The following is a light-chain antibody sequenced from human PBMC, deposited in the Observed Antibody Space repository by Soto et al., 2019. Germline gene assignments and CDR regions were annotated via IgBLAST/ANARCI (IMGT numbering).Light chain of an antibody. CDR1: SSDIGFYTF. CDR2: DVN. CDR3: TSYTSTNTLE. V-gene: IGLV2-14*01. Sequence: QSALTQPASVSGSPGQSITISCTGTSSDIGFYTFVSWYQQHPGKAPKLMICDVNNRPSGVSNRFSNSKSGNTASLTISGLQAEDEADYYCTSYTSTNTLEFGGGTKLTVL. J-gene: IGLJ3*02.